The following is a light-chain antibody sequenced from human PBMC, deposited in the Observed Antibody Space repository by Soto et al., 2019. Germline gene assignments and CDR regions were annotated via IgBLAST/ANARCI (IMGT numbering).Light chain of an antibody. CDR3: QQSYSSLIT. J-gene: IGKJ3*01. CDR2: GAS. V-gene: IGKV1-39*01. Sequence: DIQMTQSPSSLSASVGDRVTITCRASQSIRSSLNWYQFKPGKAPKLLIYGASNLQSGVPSRFRGSGSGTDFTLTINNLQPEDFATYYCQQSYSSLITFGPGPKVDTK. CDR1: QSIRSS.